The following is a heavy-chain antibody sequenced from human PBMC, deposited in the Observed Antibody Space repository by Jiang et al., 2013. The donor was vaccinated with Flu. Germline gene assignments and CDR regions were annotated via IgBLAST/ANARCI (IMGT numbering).Heavy chain of an antibody. D-gene: IGHD3-10*02. Sequence: GLVKPPQTLSLTCTVSGGSISSGDFYWSWFRQPPGKSLEWIGYIYNTGRTYYSPSLESRITISSDTSKNQFSLQLSSVTAADTTLYYCVAATSVTMWAFAIWGQGTMVNVSS. CDR1: GGSISSGDFY. V-gene: IGHV4-30-4*01. CDR3: VAATSVTMWAFAI. J-gene: IGHJ3*02. CDR2: IYNTGRT.